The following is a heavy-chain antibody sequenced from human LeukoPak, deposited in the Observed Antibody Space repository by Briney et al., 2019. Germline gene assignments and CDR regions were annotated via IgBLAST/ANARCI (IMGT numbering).Heavy chain of an antibody. CDR2: IYYSGSN. CDR3: ARAGSSWYKYFDY. D-gene: IGHD6-13*01. CDR1: GGSISSYY. V-gene: IGHV4-59*01. J-gene: IGHJ4*02. Sequence: SETLSLTCTVSGGSISSYYWSWIRQPPGKGLEWVAYIYYSGSNNYNPSLKSRVTISVDTSKNQFSLKLSSVTAADTAVYYCARAGSSWYKYFDYWGQGTLVTVSS.